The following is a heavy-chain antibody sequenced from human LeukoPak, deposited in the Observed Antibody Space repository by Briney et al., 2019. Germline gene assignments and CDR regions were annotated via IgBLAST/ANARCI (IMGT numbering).Heavy chain of an antibody. CDR1: GFIASSNY. CDR3: ATGGRSGVAFES. Sequence: GGSLRLSCTASGFIASSNYMSWVRQAPGKGLEWVSLIYSGGSTYYADSVMGRSTISRDKSHNTLYLQMNSLRAEDTAVYYCATGGRSGVAFESWGQGTLVTVSS. CDR2: IYSGGST. J-gene: IGHJ4*02. V-gene: IGHV3-53*01. D-gene: IGHD2-15*01.